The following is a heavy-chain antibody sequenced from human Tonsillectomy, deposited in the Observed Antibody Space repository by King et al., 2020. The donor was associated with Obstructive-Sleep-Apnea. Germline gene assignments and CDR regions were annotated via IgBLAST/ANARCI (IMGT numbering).Heavy chain of an antibody. CDR1: GGSISSSGYY. D-gene: IGHD2-2*01. Sequence: LQESGPGLVKPSETLSLTCTVSGGSISSSGYYWGWIRQPPGKGLEGIGTIYHTGTTYYNPSLKSRVTVSVDTPKNQSSLKLSSMTAADTAMYYCASPGYCTTTTCYAHFQHWGQGTLVTVSS. CDR2: IYHTGTT. CDR3: ASPGYCTTTTCYAHFQH. V-gene: IGHV4-39*01. J-gene: IGHJ1*01.